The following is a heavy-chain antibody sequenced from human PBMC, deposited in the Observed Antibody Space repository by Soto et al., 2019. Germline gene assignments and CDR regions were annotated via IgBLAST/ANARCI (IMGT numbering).Heavy chain of an antibody. V-gene: IGHV1-18*04. CDR1: GYTFTSYG. J-gene: IGHJ4*02. CDR3: ARDKNPAFLRAGDY. Sequence: ASVKVSCKASGYTFTSYGISWVRQAPGQGLEWMGWISAYNGNANYALKLQGRVTMTTDTSTSTAYMELRSLRSDDTAVYYCARDKNPAFLRAGDYWGQGTLVTVSS. CDR2: ISAYNGNA.